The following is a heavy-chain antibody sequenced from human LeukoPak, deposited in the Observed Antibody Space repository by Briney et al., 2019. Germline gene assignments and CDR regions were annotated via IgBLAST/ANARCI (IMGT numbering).Heavy chain of an antibody. CDR2: MYTSGST. J-gene: IGHJ2*01. V-gene: IGHV4-4*07. D-gene: IGHD2-21*01. Sequence: PWETLSLTCTVSGASISTYYWSWIRQPAGKGLEWIGRMYTSGSTNYNPSLKSRVTMSVDTSKNQLSLKLSSVTAADTAVYFCARDNGGDYWYSDIWGRGTLVTVSS. CDR1: GASISTYY. CDR3: ARDNGGDYWYSDI.